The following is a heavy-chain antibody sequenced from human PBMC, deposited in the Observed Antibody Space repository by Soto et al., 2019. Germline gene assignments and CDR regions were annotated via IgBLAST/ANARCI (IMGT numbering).Heavy chain of an antibody. Sequence: ASVKVSCKASVYTFTSYGISWVRQAPGQGLEWMGWISAYNGNTNYAQKLQGRVTMTTDTSTSTAYMELRSLRSDDTAVYYCARGDIVLVPAADNYSYYGMDVWSQGTTVTVSS. CDR3: ARGDIVLVPAADNYSYYGMDV. CDR2: ISAYNGNT. D-gene: IGHD2-2*01. V-gene: IGHV1-18*01. J-gene: IGHJ6*02. CDR1: VYTFTSYG.